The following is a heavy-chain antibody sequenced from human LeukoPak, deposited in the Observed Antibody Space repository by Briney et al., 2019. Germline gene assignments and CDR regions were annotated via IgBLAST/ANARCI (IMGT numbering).Heavy chain of an antibody. Sequence: GESLKISCKGSGYNFTNYWIGWVRQMPGKGLEWIGIIYPGDSDTTYSPSFQGQVTISADKSISTAYLQWSSLKASDTAMYYCARRRDGYNYVGTDYWGQGTLVTVSS. CDR1: GYNFTNYW. CDR2: IYPGDSDT. V-gene: IGHV5-51*01. D-gene: IGHD5-24*01. CDR3: ARRRDGYNYVGTDY. J-gene: IGHJ4*02.